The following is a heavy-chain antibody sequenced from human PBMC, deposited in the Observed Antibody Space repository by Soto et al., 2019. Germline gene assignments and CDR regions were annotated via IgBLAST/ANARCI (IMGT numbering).Heavy chain of an antibody. V-gene: IGHV3-30*18. CDR1: GFTFSSYG. D-gene: IGHD1-26*01. CDR2: ISYDGSNK. J-gene: IGHJ5*02. Sequence: QVQLVESGGGVVQPGRSLRLSSAASGFTFSSYGMHWVRQAPGKGLEWVAVISYDGSNKYYADSVKGRFTISRDNSKNTLYLQMNSLRAEDTAVYYCAKDSGLLIRIHNWFDPWGQGTLVTVSS. CDR3: AKDSGLLIRIHNWFDP.